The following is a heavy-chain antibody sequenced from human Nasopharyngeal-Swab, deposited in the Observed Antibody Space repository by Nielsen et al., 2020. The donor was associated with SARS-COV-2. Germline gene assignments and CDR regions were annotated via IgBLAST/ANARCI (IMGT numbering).Heavy chain of an antibody. CDR1: GYTFSKYG. V-gene: IGHV1-18*04. CDR3: ARPIGSIGYDQLAPLS. CDR2: ISAYNGNT. D-gene: IGHD5-12*01. Sequence: ASVKVSCKASGYTFSKYGIHWVRQAPGQGLEWMGWISAYNGNTNYAWKFQGRLTTTTDTSTSTAYMELRSLTSDDTAVYYCARPIGSIGYDQLAPLSWGQGTLVTVSS. J-gene: IGHJ4*02.